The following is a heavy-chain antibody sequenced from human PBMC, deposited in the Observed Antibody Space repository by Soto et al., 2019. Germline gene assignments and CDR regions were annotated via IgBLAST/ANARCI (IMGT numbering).Heavy chain of an antibody. CDR1: GFTFSSYA. Sequence: SLRLSCAASGFTFSSYAMSWVRQAPGKGLEWVSAISGSGGSTYYADSVKGRFTISRDNSKNTLYLQMNSLRAEDTAVYYCAKDYFSSGYYYGFDYWGQGTLVTVSS. V-gene: IGHV3-23*01. CDR2: ISGSGGST. J-gene: IGHJ4*02. D-gene: IGHD3-22*01. CDR3: AKDYFSSGYYYGFDY.